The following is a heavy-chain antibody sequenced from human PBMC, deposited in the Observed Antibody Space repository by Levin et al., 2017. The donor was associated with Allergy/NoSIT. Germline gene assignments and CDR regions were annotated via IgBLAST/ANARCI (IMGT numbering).Heavy chain of an antibody. CDR3: ARDSPGAFDI. CDR1: GFTVSSNY. J-gene: IGHJ3*02. D-gene: IGHD3-10*01. CDR2: ISSGAST. V-gene: IGHV3-53*01. Sequence: GESLKISCAASGFTVSSNYMSWVRQAPGKGLEWVSLISSGASTYYADSVKGRFTISRDISKNTLYLQMNSLRDEDTAVYYCARDSPGAFDIWGQGTMVTVSS.